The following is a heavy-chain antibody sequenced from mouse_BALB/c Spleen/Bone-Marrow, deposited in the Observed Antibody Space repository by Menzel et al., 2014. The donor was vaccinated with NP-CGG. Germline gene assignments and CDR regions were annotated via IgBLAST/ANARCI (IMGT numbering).Heavy chain of an antibody. D-gene: IGHD1-1*01. CDR3: ARSGYGSSYDY. CDR1: GYVFSTYW. V-gene: IGHV1-80*01. Sequence: QVQLQQSEAELVRPGSSVKISCKASGYVFSTYWVNWVKQRPGQGLEWIGQIYPGDGDTNYNGKFKGTATLTADKSSSTAYMQLSSLTSEDSAVYFCARSGYGSSYDYWGQGTTLTASS. J-gene: IGHJ2*01. CDR2: IYPGDGDT.